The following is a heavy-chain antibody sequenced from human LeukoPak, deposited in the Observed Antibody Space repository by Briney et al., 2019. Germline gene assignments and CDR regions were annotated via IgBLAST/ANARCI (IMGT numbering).Heavy chain of an antibody. J-gene: IGHJ4*02. Sequence: GGSLRLSCAASGFTFSSYAMHWVRQAPGKGLEWVAVISYDGSNKYYADSVKGRFTISRDNSKNTLYLQMNSLRAEDTAVYYCASPQTPYSSGWYYFDYWGQGTLVTVSS. CDR3: ASPQTPYSSGWYYFDY. CDR2: ISYDGSNK. CDR1: GFTFSSYA. V-gene: IGHV3-30-3*01. D-gene: IGHD6-19*01.